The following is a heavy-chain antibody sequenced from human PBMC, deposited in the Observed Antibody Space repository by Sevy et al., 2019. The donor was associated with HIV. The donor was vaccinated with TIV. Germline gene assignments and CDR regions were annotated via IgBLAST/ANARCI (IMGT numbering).Heavy chain of an antibody. J-gene: IGHJ4*02. V-gene: IGHV4-59*13. CDR2: IYYSGST. Sequence: SETLSLTCTVSGVSISSFYWSWIWQPPGKGLEWIGNIYYSGSTNYNPSLKSRVTISVDTSKNQFSLKLSSETAADTAVYYCARRYFYDSRGSTVFDYWGQGTLVTVSS. D-gene: IGHD3-22*01. CDR3: ARRYFYDSRGSTVFDY. CDR1: GVSISSFY.